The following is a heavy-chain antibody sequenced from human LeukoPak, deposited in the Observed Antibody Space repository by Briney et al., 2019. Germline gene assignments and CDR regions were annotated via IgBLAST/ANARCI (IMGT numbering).Heavy chain of an antibody. CDR2: IYPGDSDT. CDR3: ARQMGTYSSYYGMDV. J-gene: IGHJ6*02. D-gene: IGHD5-24*01. CDR1: GYSFTSYW. V-gene: IGHV5-51*01. Sequence: LGEPLKISCKGSGYSFTSYWIGWVRQMPGKGLEWMGIIYPGDSDTRYSPSFQGQVTISADKSISTAYLQWSSLKASATAMYYWARQMGTYSSYYGMDVWGQGTRVTVSS.